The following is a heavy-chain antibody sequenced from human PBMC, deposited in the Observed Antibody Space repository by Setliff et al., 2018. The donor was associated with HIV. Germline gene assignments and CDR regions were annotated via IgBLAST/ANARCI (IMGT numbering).Heavy chain of an antibody. D-gene: IGHD3-10*01. CDR1: GGSMNTFH. V-gene: IGHV4-4*07. CDR3: ATSPAGEILGSRPFYFDY. Sequence: PSETLSLTCTVSGGSMNTFHWTWIRQPAGQGLEWIGRIYVSGTTIYTNYNPSLESRITMSVDTSKNQFSLKLNSVTAADTAVYYCATSPAGEILGSRPFYFDYWGQGTLVTSPQ. CDR2: IYVSGTT. J-gene: IGHJ4*02.